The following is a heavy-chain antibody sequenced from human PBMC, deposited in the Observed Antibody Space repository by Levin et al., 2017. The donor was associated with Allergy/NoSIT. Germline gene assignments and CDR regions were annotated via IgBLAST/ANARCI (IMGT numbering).Heavy chain of an antibody. J-gene: IGHJ6*02. Sequence: ASVKVSCKASEYTFTAYYMHWVRQAPGQGLEWMGWINPSSGGTTYARNFQGRVTLTRDTSIGTAYMELSRLTSDDTAVYYCARGRGTVAWGLSYGMDFWGQGTTVTVSS. D-gene: IGHD4-23*01. CDR3: ARGRGTVAWGLSYGMDF. CDR2: INPSSGGT. V-gene: IGHV1-2*02. CDR1: EYTFTAYY.